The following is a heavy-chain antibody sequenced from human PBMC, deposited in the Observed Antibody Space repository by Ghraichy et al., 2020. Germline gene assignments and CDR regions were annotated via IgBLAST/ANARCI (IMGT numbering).Heavy chain of an antibody. Sequence: ASVKVSCKASGYTFTSYAMHWVRQAPGQRLEWMGWINAGNGNTKYSQKFQGRVTITRDTSASTAYMELSSLRSEDTAVYYCAREFLRHYYYYYMDVWGKGTTVTVSS. CDR2: INAGNGNT. J-gene: IGHJ6*03. CDR1: GYTFTSYA. D-gene: IGHD2/OR15-2a*01. V-gene: IGHV1-3*01. CDR3: AREFLRHYYYYYMDV.